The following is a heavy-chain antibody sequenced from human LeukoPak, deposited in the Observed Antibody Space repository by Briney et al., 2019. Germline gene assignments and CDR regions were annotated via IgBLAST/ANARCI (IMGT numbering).Heavy chain of an antibody. CDR2: IYSGGST. Sequence: GGSLRLSCAASGFTVSSNYMSWVRQAPVKGLEWVSVIYSGGSTYYADSVKGRFTISRDNSKNTLYLQMNSLRAEDTAVYYCARDNYSSGFFDYWGQGTLVTVSS. CDR3: ARDNYSSGFFDY. V-gene: IGHV3-66*01. J-gene: IGHJ4*02. CDR1: GFTVSSNY. D-gene: IGHD6-19*01.